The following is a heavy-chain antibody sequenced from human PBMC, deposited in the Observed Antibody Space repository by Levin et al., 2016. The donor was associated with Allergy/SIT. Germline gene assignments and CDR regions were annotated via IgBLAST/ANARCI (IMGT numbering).Heavy chain of an antibody. Sequence: GESLKISCAASGFTFRSHWMHWVRQVPGRGLVWVSRINTDGSTTAYADSVEGRFTISRDNAKKIMYLQMNGLRLEDTAMYYCARDADYADYVLDFWGQGTLVTVSS. CDR2: INTDGSTT. J-gene: IGHJ4*02. CDR3: ARDADYADYVLDF. V-gene: IGHV3-74*01. CDR1: GFTFRSHW. D-gene: IGHD4-17*01.